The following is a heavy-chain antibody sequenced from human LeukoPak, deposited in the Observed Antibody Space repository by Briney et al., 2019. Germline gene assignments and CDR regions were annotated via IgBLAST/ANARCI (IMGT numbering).Heavy chain of an antibody. Sequence: SGGSLRLSCAASGFTFSSYGMHWVRQAPGKGLEWVAFIRYDGSYKYYADSVKGRFTISRDNSKNTLYLQMNSLRAEDTAVYYCAKREFDSSDFDYWGQGTLVTVSS. J-gene: IGHJ4*02. D-gene: IGHD6-6*01. CDR3: AKREFDSSDFDY. V-gene: IGHV3-30*02. CDR1: GFTFSSYG. CDR2: IRYDGSYK.